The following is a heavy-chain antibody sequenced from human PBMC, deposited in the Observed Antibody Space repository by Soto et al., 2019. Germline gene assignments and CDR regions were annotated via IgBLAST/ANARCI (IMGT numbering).Heavy chain of an antibody. CDR1: GGSISSYY. D-gene: IGHD2-21*01. CDR3: TRGGDAYKNGH. V-gene: IGHV4-59*01. Sequence: SETLSLTCTVSGGSISSYYWGWIRQPPGKGLEWIGYIYYSGSTNYNPSLKSRVTMSVDSSKNQFSLKLTSVNVADTAVYYCTRGGDAYKNGHWGQGTLVTVSS. J-gene: IGHJ4*02. CDR2: IYYSGST.